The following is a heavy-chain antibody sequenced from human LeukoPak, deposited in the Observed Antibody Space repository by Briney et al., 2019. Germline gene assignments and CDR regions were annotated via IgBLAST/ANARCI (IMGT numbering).Heavy chain of an antibody. CDR3: ASSHDSSGND. D-gene: IGHD3-22*01. Sequence: GGSLRLSCVASGISFSSYWMAWVRQAPGKGLEWVANIKYDGTHKFYADSVKGRFTISRDNAENSLFLEMNSLTADDTAVYFCASSHDSSGNDWGQGTLVTVSS. V-gene: IGHV3-7*01. CDR1: GISFSSYW. CDR2: IKYDGTHK. J-gene: IGHJ4*02.